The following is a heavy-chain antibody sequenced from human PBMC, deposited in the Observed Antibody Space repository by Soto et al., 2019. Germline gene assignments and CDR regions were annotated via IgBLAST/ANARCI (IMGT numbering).Heavy chain of an antibody. CDR2: ISSSRSAI. CDR1: GFTFSSYS. J-gene: IGHJ6*02. Sequence: SGGSLRLSCAASGFTFSSYSMNWVRQAPGKGLEWVSYISSSRSAIYYADSVKGRFTISRDNAKNSLYLQMNSLRDEDTAVYYCARDQSDIVVVPAADYYYGMDVWGQGTTVTVSS. CDR3: ARDQSDIVVVPAADYYYGMDV. V-gene: IGHV3-48*02. D-gene: IGHD2-2*01.